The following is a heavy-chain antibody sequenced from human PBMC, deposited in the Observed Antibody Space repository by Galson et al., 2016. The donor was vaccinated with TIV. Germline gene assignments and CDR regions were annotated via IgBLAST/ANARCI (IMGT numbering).Heavy chain of an antibody. V-gene: IGHV1-69*13. Sequence: SVKVSCKASGGTFFSSYAISWVRQAPGQGLEWMGRIIPIFRTANYAQKFQGRATVTADESTSTAYMELRSLRSEETAAYYCARDRGAGTYCGGDCYPDYWGQGTLVTVSS. CDR1: GGTFFSSYA. CDR2: IIPIFRTA. D-gene: IGHD2-21*02. CDR3: ARDRGAGTYCGGDCYPDY. J-gene: IGHJ4*02.